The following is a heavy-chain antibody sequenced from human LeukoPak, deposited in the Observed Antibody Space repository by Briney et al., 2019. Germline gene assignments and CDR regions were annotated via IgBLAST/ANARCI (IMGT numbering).Heavy chain of an antibody. CDR1: GGSLSGYY. CDR2: INHSGRN. D-gene: IGHD3-10*01. J-gene: IGHJ6*03. V-gene: IGHV4-34*01. CDR3: ARQGEQVTMVRGVIIIRPYYYYYYMDV. Sequence: SETLSLTCAVSGGSLSGYYWSWIRQPPGKGPEWIGEINHSGRNTYNTSFKRRVTISVDTSKNQFSLKLSSVTAADTAVYYCARQGEQVTMVRGVIIIRPYYYYYYMDVWGKGTTVTISS.